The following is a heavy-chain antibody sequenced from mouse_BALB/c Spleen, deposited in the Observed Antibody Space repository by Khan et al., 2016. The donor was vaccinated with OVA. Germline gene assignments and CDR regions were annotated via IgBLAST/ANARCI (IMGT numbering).Heavy chain of an antibody. Sequence: QVQLQQPGAELVRPGASVRLSCKASGYTFTSYWINWVKQRPGQGLEWIGNIYPSDSYTNYNQKFKDKATLTVDNSYSTAYMQISSPPAEDSAVYYGTRGDPGNFDYRGQGTTLTVSS. CDR1: GYTFTSYW. D-gene: IGHD2-13*01. CDR2: IYPSDSYT. V-gene: IGHV1-69*02. CDR3: TRGDPGNFDY. J-gene: IGHJ2*01.